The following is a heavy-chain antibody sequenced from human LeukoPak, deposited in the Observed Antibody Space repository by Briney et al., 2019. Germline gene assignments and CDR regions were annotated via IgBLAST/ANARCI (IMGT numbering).Heavy chain of an antibody. Sequence: PGRSLRLSCAASGFTFSTYGMHWVRQAPGKGLEWVSVIWYDGDNKYYADSVRGRFTISRDNSKNTLYLQMNSLRAEDTAVYYCAREIGGYCSGGTCYSPYNYGMDVWGQGTTVTVS. V-gene: IGHV3-33*01. D-gene: IGHD2-15*01. CDR2: IWYDGDNK. CDR3: AREIGGYCSGGTCYSPYNYGMDV. J-gene: IGHJ6*02. CDR1: GFTFSTYG.